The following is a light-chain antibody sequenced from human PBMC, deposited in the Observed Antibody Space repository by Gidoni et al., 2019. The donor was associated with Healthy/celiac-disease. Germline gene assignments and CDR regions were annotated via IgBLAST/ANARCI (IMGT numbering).Light chain of an antibody. J-gene: IGKJ2*01. CDR2: GAS. V-gene: IGKV3-15*01. CDR1: QSVSSN. Sequence: EIVMSQSSATPSVSPGERATLSCSASQSVSSNLAWYQQKPGQAPRLLIYGASTRATGITARFSGSGSGTEFTLTISSLQSEDFAVYYCQQYNNWPPYTFGQGTKLEIK. CDR3: QQYNNWPPYT.